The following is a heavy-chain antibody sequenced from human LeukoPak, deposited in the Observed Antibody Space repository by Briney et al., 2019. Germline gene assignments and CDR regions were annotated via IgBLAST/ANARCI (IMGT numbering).Heavy chain of an antibody. J-gene: IGHJ4*02. CDR2: IYYSGST. Sequence: GSLRLSCAASGFTFSSYWMSWVRQAPGKGLEWIGSIYYSGSTYYNPSLKSRVTISVDTSKNQFSLKLSSVTAADTAVYYCARALNTYYYDSSGYYYLYYFDYWGQGTLVTVSS. CDR3: ARALNTYYYDSSGYYYLYYFDY. CDR1: GFTFSSYW. V-gene: IGHV4-39*01. D-gene: IGHD3-22*01.